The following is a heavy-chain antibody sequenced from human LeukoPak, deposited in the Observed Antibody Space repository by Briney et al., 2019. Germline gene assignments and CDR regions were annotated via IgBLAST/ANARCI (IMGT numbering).Heavy chain of an antibody. J-gene: IGHJ6*03. V-gene: IGHV4-39*01. D-gene: IGHD1-14*01. CDR2: IYYSGST. Sequence: SETLSLTCTVSGGCISRRSYYWGWIRPPPGKGLEWIGSIYYSGSTYYSPSLKSRVTISVDTSKDQFSLKLSSVTAADTAVYYCARGPDYYHYMDVWGKGTTVTVSS. CDR1: GGCISRRSYY. CDR3: ARGPDYYHYMDV.